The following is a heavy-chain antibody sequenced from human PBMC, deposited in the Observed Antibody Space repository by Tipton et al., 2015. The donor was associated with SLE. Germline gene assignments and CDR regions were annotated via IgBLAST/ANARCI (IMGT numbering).Heavy chain of an antibody. V-gene: IGHV4-31*03. CDR3: ARDKQWLVWGAFDI. Sequence: TLSLTCTVSGGSISSGGYYWSWIRQHPGKGLEWIGYIYYSGSTYYNPSLKSRVTISVDTSKNQFSLKLSSVTAADTAVYYCARDKQWLVWGAFDIWGQGTMVTVSS. CDR2: IYYSGST. D-gene: IGHD6-19*01. J-gene: IGHJ3*02. CDR1: GGSISSGGYY.